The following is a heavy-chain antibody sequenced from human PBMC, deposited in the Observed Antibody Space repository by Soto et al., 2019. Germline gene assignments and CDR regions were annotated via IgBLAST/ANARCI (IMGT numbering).Heavy chain of an antibody. D-gene: IGHD6-13*01. CDR2: IYYSGST. J-gene: IGHJ4*02. V-gene: IGHV4-59*01. CDR3: ARVRYSSSWYVFDS. CDR1: GGSISSYY. Sequence: PSDTLSLTCTVSGGSISSYYWSWIRQPPGKGLEWIGYIYYSGSTNYNPTLKRRVTISVDTSKNQCTLKLSSVTAADTAVYYCARVRYSSSWYVFDSWGQGTLVTVSS.